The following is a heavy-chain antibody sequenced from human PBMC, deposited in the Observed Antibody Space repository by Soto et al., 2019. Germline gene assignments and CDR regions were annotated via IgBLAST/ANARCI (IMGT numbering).Heavy chain of an antibody. CDR1: GFPFSTYV. CDR3: ARECAVPSAMNWLDH. Sequence: PGVSLSLSWSASGFPFSTYVMHWVRQAPGQGLEWVAVMSYDGSEKYYAESMKGRFTISRDNSKNTLYMQMNSLRTEDTAVYYCARECAVPSAMNWLDHCGTGTRVTVFS. V-gene: IGHV3-30-3*01. D-gene: IGHD2-2*01. J-gene: IGHJ5*02. CDR2: MSYDGSEK.